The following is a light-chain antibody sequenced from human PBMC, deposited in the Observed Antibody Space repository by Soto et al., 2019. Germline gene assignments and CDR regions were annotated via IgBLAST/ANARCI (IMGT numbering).Light chain of an antibody. CDR3: HQFGKSYT. CDR2: RAS. J-gene: IGKJ1*01. V-gene: IGKV3-20*01. CDR1: QSIRSNY. Sequence: EIVVTQSPATLAASPWERATLSCRARQSIRSNYFAWYQQRPGQAPWLLIYRASSRATGTPDRFSGSWSGTDFTITISRLEPEDFAVYFCHQFGKSYTFGQGTKVDIK.